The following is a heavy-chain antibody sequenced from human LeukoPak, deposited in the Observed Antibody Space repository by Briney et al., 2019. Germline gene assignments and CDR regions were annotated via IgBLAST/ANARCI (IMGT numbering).Heavy chain of an antibody. D-gene: IGHD3-10*01. J-gene: IGHJ4*02. CDR1: GYSFSSYW. Sequence: GESLNISCKGSGYSFSSYWIGWVRQMPGKGLEWMGIIYPGDSDTRYSPSFQGQVTISADKSISTAYLQWSSLKASDTAIYYCARQDEGSVVRGVIIDYWGQGTLVTVSS. CDR3: ARQDEGSVVRGVIIDY. CDR2: IYPGDSDT. V-gene: IGHV5-51*01.